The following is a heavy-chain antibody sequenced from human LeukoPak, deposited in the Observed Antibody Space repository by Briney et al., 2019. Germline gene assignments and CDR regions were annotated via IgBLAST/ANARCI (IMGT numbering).Heavy chain of an antibody. V-gene: IGHV3-66*02. D-gene: IGHD3-3*01. Sequence: GGSLRLSCAASGFTVSSNYMTWVRQAPVKGLEWVSIVYAGGMTYYADSVKGRFTISRDNSKNMLYLRMNSLRAADTAVYYCARGTSRTSPLSGYYRGYFDYWGKGTLVTVSS. J-gene: IGHJ4*02. CDR2: VYAGGMT. CDR3: ARGTSRTSPLSGYYRGYFDY. CDR1: GFTVSSNY.